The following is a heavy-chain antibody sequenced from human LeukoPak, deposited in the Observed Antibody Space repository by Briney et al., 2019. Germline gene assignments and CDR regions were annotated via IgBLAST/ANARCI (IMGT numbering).Heavy chain of an antibody. CDR2: IYYSGST. CDR1: GGSISSYY. D-gene: IGHD3-22*01. V-gene: IGHV4-59*08. Sequence: SETLSLTCTVSGGSISSYYWSWIRQPPGKGLEWIGYIYYSGSTNYNPSLKSRVTISVDTSKNQFSLKLSSVTAADTAVYYCARRLRPYDSSGYYPDDAFDIWGQGTMVTVSS. J-gene: IGHJ3*02. CDR3: ARRLRPYDSSGYYPDDAFDI.